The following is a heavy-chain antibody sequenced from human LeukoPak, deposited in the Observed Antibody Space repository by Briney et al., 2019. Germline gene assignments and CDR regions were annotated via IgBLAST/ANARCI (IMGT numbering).Heavy chain of an antibody. CDR1: GFTFNNFA. Sequence: GGSLRLSCAASGFTFNNFAMSWVRQAPGKGLEWVSGITHSGETTYYADSVKGRFTISRDNSRNTLYLQMNSLRAEDTAVYYCAKSQGYGFDYWGQGTLVTVSS. D-gene: IGHD5-18*01. CDR2: ITHSGETT. CDR3: AKSQGYGFDY. V-gene: IGHV3-23*01. J-gene: IGHJ4*02.